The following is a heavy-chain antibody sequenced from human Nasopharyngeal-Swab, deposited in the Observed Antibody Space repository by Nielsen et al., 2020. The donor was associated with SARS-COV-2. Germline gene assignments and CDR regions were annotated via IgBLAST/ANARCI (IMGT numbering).Heavy chain of an antibody. J-gene: IGHJ3*02. V-gene: IGHV3-48*03. Sequence: QRPGKGLEWVSYISSSSSTIYYADSVKGRFTISRDNAKNSLYLQMNSLRAEDTAVYYCARDFDAFDIWGQGTMVT. CDR3: ARDFDAFDI. CDR2: ISSSSSTI.